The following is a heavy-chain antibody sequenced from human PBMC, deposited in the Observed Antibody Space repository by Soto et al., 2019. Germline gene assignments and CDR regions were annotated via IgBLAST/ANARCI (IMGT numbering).Heavy chain of an antibody. D-gene: IGHD2-15*01. CDR3: ARTPRAQMIVLEAATRFDY. CDR2: ISPYNGDT. V-gene: IGHV1-18*04. Sequence: QVQLVQSGAEVKRPGASLKVSCKASGYTFTTYGFNWARQAPGQGLEWMGWISPYNGDTNYAQNFQGRVTLTTDTSTSTAYMELRTLTSDDTAVYYCARTPRAQMIVLEAATRFDYWGQGTLVTVSS. J-gene: IGHJ4*02. CDR1: GYTFTTYG.